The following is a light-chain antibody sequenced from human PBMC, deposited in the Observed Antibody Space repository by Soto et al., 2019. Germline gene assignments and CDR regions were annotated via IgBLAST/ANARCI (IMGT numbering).Light chain of an antibody. J-gene: IGKJ4*01. Sequence: DIVMTQSPDSLAVSLGERATINCKSSQSVLYSSTNKNYLAWYQQKPGQPPKLLIYWASTRESRVPDRFSGSGSGTDFTLTISSLQAEDVAVYYCQQYYSTPLPFGGGTKVEIK. CDR3: QQYYSTPLP. CDR2: WAS. CDR1: QSVLYSSTNKNY. V-gene: IGKV4-1*01.